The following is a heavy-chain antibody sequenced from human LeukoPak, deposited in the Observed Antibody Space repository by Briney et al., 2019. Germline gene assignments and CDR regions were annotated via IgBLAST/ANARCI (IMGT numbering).Heavy chain of an antibody. Sequence: GASVKVSCKASGYTFTSYGISWVRQAPGQGLEWMGWISAYNGNTNYAQKLQGRVTMTTDTSTSTAYMELRSLRSDDTAVYYCARANPYYYDSSGYYHDYWGQGTLVTVSS. CDR3: ARANPYYYDSSGYYHDY. CDR2: ISAYNGNT. J-gene: IGHJ4*02. D-gene: IGHD3-22*01. CDR1: GYTFTSYG. V-gene: IGHV1-18*01.